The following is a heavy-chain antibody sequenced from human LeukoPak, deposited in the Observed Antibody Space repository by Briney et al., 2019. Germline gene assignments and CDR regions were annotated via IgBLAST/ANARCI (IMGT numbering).Heavy chain of an antibody. Sequence: SVKVSCKASGGTFSSYAISWVRQAPGQGLEWMGGIIPIFGTANYAQKFQSRVTITADESTSTAYRELSSLRSEDTAVYYCARDLYGDSDYWGQGTLVTVSS. D-gene: IGHD4-17*01. CDR2: IIPIFGTA. J-gene: IGHJ4*02. CDR3: ARDLYGDSDY. V-gene: IGHV1-69*13. CDR1: GGTFSSYA.